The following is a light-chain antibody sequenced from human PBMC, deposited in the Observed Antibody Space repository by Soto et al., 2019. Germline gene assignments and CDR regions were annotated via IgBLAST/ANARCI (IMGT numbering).Light chain of an antibody. CDR3: CSYTDIALDVV. J-gene: IGLJ2*01. Sequence: QSALTQPASVSGSPGQSITISCTGTSSDIGDYDYVSWYQHLPGKAPKLLIFDVTHRPSGVSDRFSGSKSGNTASLTISGVRPDDEADYYCCSYTDIALDVVFGGGTKVTVL. CDR2: DVT. CDR1: SSDIGDYDY. V-gene: IGLV2-14*01.